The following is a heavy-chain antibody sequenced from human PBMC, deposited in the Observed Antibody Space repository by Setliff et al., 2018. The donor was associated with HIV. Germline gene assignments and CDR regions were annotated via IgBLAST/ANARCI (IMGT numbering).Heavy chain of an antibody. J-gene: IGHJ5*02. Sequence: SETLSLTCAVYGGSFSDYHWSWIRQAPRKRLEWIGEVYDSGSTNYNPSLKSRVTVTVDTSKNRFSLRLNSVTAADTAVYYCARGSKLVWGRWFDPWGQGTLVTVSS. CDR1: GGSFSDYH. D-gene: IGHD6-6*01. V-gene: IGHV4-34*01. CDR3: ARGSKLVWGRWFDP. CDR2: VYDSGST.